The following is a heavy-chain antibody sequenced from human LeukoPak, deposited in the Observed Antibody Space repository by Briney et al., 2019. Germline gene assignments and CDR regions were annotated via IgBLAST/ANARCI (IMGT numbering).Heavy chain of an antibody. Sequence: GGSLRLSCAASGFTFSSSWMHWVRQAPGKGLVWVSHINSDGSSTTYADSEKGRFTISRDNAKNTLFLQMNSLRAEDTAVYYCTRLSGSYHPDPWGQGALVTVSS. V-gene: IGHV3-74*03. CDR2: INSDGSST. CDR1: GFTFSSSW. J-gene: IGHJ5*02. CDR3: TRLSGSYHPDP. D-gene: IGHD1-26*01.